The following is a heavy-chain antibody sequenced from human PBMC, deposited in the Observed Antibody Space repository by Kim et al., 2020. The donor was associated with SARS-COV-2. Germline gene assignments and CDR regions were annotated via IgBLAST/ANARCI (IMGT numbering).Heavy chain of an antibody. Sequence: GESLKISCQGFGYSFTSQWIGWVRQMPGKGLEWMGIIYPGDSDTRYSPSFQGQVTISVDKSKNTAYLQWSSLKASDTAMYYCARRASDCSGGSCYSDLWGQGTRVTVSS. V-gene: IGHV5-51*01. D-gene: IGHD2-15*01. J-gene: IGHJ5*02. CDR3: ARRASDCSGGSCYSDL. CDR2: IYPGDSDT. CDR1: GYSFTSQW.